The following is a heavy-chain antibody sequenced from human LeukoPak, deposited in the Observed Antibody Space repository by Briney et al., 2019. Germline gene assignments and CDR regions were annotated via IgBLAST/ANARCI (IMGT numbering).Heavy chain of an antibody. CDR1: GFTFSSYA. CDR2: ISGSGGTT. Sequence: PGGSLRLSCAASGFTFSSYAMTWVRQAPGKGLEWVSAISGSGGTTYYADSGRGRFTISRDNSKNTLYLQMNSLRGEDTAIYYCAKGLINDWSALEYWGQGTLVTVSS. CDR3: AKGLINDWSALEY. D-gene: IGHD3-9*01. J-gene: IGHJ4*02. V-gene: IGHV3-23*01.